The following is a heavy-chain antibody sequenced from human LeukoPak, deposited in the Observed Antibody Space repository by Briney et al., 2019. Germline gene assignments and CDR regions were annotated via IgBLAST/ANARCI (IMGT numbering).Heavy chain of an antibody. CDR1: GDSLTSYW. J-gene: IGHJ4*01. D-gene: IGHD6-19*01. V-gene: IGHV5-51*01. CDR3: ARKGNTVAGFDY. Sequence: GESLKISCKGSGDSLTSYWINWVRQLPGKGLDWMGIIYPGDSDTRYSPSFQGQVTISTDKSISTAYLQWSSLKASDTAMYYCARKGNTVAGFDYWGHGTLVTVSS. CDR2: IYPGDSDT.